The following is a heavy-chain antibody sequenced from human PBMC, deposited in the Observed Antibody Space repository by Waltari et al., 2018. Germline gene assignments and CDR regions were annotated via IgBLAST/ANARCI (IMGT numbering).Heavy chain of an antibody. D-gene: IGHD4-17*01. J-gene: IGHJ1*01. CDR2: MQYRGST. V-gene: IGHV4-39*01. Sequence: QVQLQESGPGLVKPSETLSLTCTVSGGCISSNYNGGWIRQPPGKGLEWMGNMQYRGSTFYNPSLESRVTISLDTSRNQFSLRLSSVYAADTAVYFCGRIAFGDDGGYFQYWGQGTLVTVSS. CDR3: GRIAFGDDGGYFQY. CDR1: GGCISSNYN.